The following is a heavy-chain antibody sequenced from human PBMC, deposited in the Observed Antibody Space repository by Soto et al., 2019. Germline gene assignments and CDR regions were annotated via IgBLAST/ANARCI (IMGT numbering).Heavy chain of an antibody. Sequence: PGGALRLSYGASGFNFSSCAMSWVRQATGKGLEWVSAISGSGGSTYYADAVKGRFTISRDNSKNTLYLQMNSLRAEDTAVYYCAKDPPAAYCSSTSCYWPNDAFDIWGQGTMVTVSS. CDR2: ISGSGGST. D-gene: IGHD2-2*01. J-gene: IGHJ3*02. CDR3: AKDPPAAYCSSTSCYWPNDAFDI. V-gene: IGHV3-23*01. CDR1: GFNFSSCA.